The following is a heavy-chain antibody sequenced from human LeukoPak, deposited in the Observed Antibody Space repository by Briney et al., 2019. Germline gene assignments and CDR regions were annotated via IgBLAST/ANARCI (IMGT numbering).Heavy chain of an antibody. D-gene: IGHD6-25*01. CDR3: ARLYQGKRPPDY. V-gene: IGHV4-39*01. CDR2: IFHSGST. CDR1: GDSIFSTTYY. J-gene: IGHJ4*02. Sequence: SETLSLTCTISGDSIFSTTYYWGWVRQPPGKGLAWIGSIFHSGSTYYNPSLKSRVTMSVDTSKNQLSLSLRSVTAADTAVYYCARLYQGKRPPDYWGQGTLVTVS.